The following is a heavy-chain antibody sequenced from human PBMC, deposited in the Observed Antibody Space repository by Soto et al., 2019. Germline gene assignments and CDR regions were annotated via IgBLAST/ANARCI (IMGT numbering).Heavy chain of an antibody. Sequence: QVQLQESGPGLVKPSETLSLTCTVSGASISSYYWSWIRQPPGKGLEWIGYIFYSGKINYNPSLRSRVTMSVDMSKNQICLNLSSLTAADTAVYYCARGGHPHDDILTGSPYWYFNLWGRGTLVTVSS. CDR1: GASISSYY. D-gene: IGHD3-9*01. J-gene: IGHJ2*01. CDR2: IFYSGKI. CDR3: ARGGHPHDDILTGSPYWYFNL. V-gene: IGHV4-59*01.